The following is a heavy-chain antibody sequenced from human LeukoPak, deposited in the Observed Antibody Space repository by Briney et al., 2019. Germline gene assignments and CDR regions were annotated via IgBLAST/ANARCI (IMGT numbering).Heavy chain of an antibody. Sequence: PGGSLRLSCAASGFTFSSYAMSWVRQAPGKGLEWVSAISGSGGTTYYADSVKGRFTISRDNSKDTLYLQMNSLRAEDTAIYYCAKANWISSADAVFWGQGTVVTVSS. CDR1: GFTFSSYA. D-gene: IGHD2-2*03. V-gene: IGHV3-23*01. CDR3: AKANWISSADAVF. CDR2: ISGSGGTT. J-gene: IGHJ4*02.